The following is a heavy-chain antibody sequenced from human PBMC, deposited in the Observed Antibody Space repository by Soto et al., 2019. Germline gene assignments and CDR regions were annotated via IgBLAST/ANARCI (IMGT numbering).Heavy chain of an antibody. CDR3: AKQYCSGGSCYYYYGMDV. Sequence: GGSLRLSCAASGFTFSSYAMSWVRQAPGKGLEWVSAISGSGGSTYYADSAKGRFTISRDNSKNTLYLQMNSLRAEDTAVYYCAKQYCSGGSCYYYYGMDVWGQGTTVTVSS. D-gene: IGHD2-15*01. V-gene: IGHV3-23*01. CDR2: ISGSGGST. J-gene: IGHJ6*02. CDR1: GFTFSSYA.